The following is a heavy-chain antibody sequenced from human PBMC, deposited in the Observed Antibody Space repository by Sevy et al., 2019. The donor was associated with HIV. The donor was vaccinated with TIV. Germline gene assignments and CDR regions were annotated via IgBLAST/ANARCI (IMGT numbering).Heavy chain of an antibody. J-gene: IGHJ4*02. CDR2: IYYNGHI. CDR1: GGSITSHY. D-gene: IGHD1-26*01. V-gene: IGHV4-59*11. Sequence: SETLSLTCTVSGGSITSHYWNWIRQPPGKGLEWIANIYYNGHINYNPSLKSRFTLSIDTSKNQLYLRLSSVTAADTAMYYCAGENAWGRGYSWGQGTLVTVSS. CDR3: AGENAWGRGYS.